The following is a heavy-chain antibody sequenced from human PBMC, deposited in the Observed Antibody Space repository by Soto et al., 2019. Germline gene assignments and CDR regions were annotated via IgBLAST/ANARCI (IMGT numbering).Heavy chain of an antibody. J-gene: IGHJ4*02. D-gene: IGHD2-21*02. CDR2: IYYSGRT. Sequence: PSETLSLTCIVSCESISSSSYYSGWIRQPPGKGLEWIGSIYYSGRTYYNPSFKSRVTISIDTSKNQFSLKLSSVTATDTAVYYCARQRTTVVTQAYCAHWGQGALVTVSS. V-gene: IGHV4-39*01. CDR1: CESISSSSYY. CDR3: ARQRTTVVTQAYCAH.